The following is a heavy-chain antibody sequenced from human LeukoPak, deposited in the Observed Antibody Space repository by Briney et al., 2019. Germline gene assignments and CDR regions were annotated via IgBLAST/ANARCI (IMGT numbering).Heavy chain of an antibody. Sequence: GGSLRLSCAASGFTFSSYWMSWVLQAPGKGLEWVANIKQDGSEKYYLDSVKGRFTISRDNAKNSLCLQMNSLRAEDTAVYYCAREVYYDYVWGSYRYTGEEGCWGQGTLVTVSS. D-gene: IGHD3-16*02. CDR1: GFTFSSYW. V-gene: IGHV3-7*01. CDR2: IKQDGSEK. J-gene: IGHJ4*02. CDR3: AREVYYDYVWGSYRYTGEEGC.